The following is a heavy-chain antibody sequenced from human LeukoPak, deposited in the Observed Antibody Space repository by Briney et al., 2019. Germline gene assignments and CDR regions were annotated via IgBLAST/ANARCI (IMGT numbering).Heavy chain of an antibody. CDR1: GFTFSSYS. D-gene: IGHD6-19*01. CDR3: ARDEHYSSGWYDQPPAGDY. J-gene: IGHJ4*02. V-gene: IGHV3-21*01. CDR2: ISSSSSYI. Sequence: KTGGSLRLSCAASGFTFSSYSMNWVRQAPGKGLEWVSSISSSSSYIYYADSVKGRFTISRDNAKNSLYLQMNSLRAEDTAVYYCARDEHYSSGWYDQPPAGDYWGQGTLVTVSS.